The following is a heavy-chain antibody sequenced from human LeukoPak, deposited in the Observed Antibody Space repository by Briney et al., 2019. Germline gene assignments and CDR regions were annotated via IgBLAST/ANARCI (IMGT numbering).Heavy chain of an antibody. CDR2: ITGSGDGT. J-gene: IGHJ4*02. D-gene: IGHD3-22*01. V-gene: IGHV3-23*01. CDR3: ARDPPLSRWAMIVVAYYFDY. CDR1: GFTFSSYV. Sequence: GGSLRLSCAASGFTFSSYVMSWVRQAPGKGLEWVSAITGSGDGTNYADSVKGRFTISRDNSKNTLYLQMNSLRAEDTAVYYCARDPPLSRWAMIVVAYYFDYWGQGTLVTVSS.